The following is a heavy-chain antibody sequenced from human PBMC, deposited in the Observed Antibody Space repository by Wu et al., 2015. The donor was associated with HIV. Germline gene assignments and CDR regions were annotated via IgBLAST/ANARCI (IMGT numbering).Heavy chain of an antibody. J-gene: IGHJ1*01. CDR3: ARDWAWYDSSGYYYEYFQH. CDR1: GGTFSSYA. CDR2: IIPIFGTA. D-gene: IGHD3-22*01. V-gene: IGHV1-69*13. Sequence: QVQLVQSGAEVKKPGSSVKVSCKASGGTFSSYAISWVRQAPGQGLEWMGRIIPIFGTANYAQKFQGRVTITADESTSTAYMELSSLRSEDTAVYYCARDWAWYDSSGYYYEYFQHVGPGPPWSTVSS.